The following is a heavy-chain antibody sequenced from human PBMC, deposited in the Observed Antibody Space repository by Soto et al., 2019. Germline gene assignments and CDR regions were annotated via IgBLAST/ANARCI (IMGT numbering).Heavy chain of an antibody. V-gene: IGHV3-74*01. CDR2: INIDGSDT. D-gene: IGHD3-22*01. CDR3: ARDPHYFYDSTGYYDY. Sequence: LRLSGAASGFTFSNYWMHWVRQTPGMGLVWVSHINIDGSDTTYADSVRGRFTISRDNAKNTLYLQMNSLRAEDTAVYYCARDPHYFYDSTGYYDYWGQGTLVTVSS. CDR1: GFTFSNYW. J-gene: IGHJ4*02.